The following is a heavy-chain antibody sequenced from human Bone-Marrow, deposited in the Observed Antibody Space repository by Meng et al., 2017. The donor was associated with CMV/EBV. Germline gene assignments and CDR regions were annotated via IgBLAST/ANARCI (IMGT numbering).Heavy chain of an antibody. V-gene: IGHV3-21*01. CDR1: GFTFSSYS. CDR2: ISSSSSSYI. Sequence: GGSLRLSCAASGFTFSSYSMNWVRQAPGKGLEWVSSISSSSSSYIYYADSVKGRFTISRDNAKNSLYLQMNSLRAEDTAVYYCARSGYSFGFGFVLGWGLDPWGQGTLVTVSS. J-gene: IGHJ5*02. D-gene: IGHD5-18*01. CDR3: ARSGYSFGFGFVLGWGLDP.